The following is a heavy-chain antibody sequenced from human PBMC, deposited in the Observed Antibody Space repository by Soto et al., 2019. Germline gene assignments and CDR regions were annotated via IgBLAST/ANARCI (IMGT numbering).Heavy chain of an antibody. J-gene: IGHJ5*02. V-gene: IGHV4-30-4*01. CDR3: ARGSYQLLYYWFDP. Sequence: KPSETLSLTCTVSGGSISSGDYYWSWIRQPPGKGLEWIGYIYYSGSTYYNPSLKSRVTISVDTSKNQFSLKLSSVTAADTAVYYCARGSYQLLYYWFDPWGQGTLVTVSS. CDR2: IYYSGST. CDR1: GGSISSGDYY. D-gene: IGHD2-2*02.